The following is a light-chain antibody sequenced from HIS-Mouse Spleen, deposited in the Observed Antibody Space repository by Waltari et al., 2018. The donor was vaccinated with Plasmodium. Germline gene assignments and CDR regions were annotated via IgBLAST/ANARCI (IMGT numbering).Light chain of an antibody. Sequence: QSALPQPASVSGSPAQSITISCTGTSRTVGGYNHVSWYQQHPGQAPKPMIYDFSNRPSGVSNRFSGSKSGNTASLTISGLQAEDEADYYCSSYTSSSTLVFGGGTKLTVL. V-gene: IGLV2-14*03. CDR3: SSYTSSSTLV. J-gene: IGLJ2*01. CDR1: SRTVGGYNH. CDR2: DFS.